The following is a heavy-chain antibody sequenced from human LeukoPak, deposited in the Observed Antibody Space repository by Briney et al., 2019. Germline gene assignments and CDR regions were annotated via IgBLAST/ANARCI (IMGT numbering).Heavy chain of an antibody. CDR1: AFTFTSST. CDR2: IGAGSGNT. Sequence: SVKVSCKASAFTFTSSTMQWVRQARGQRLEWIGWIGAGSGNTNYAQKFQERVTITRDMSTSTAYMELSSLRSEDTAVYYCAAGPDTGAFDPWGQGTLVTVSS. D-gene: IGHD1-14*01. J-gene: IGHJ5*02. V-gene: IGHV1-58*02. CDR3: AAGPDTGAFDP.